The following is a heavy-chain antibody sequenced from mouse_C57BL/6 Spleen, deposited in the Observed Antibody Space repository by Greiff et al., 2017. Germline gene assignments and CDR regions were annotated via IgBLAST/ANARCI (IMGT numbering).Heavy chain of an antibody. Sequence: ESGPGLVKPSQSLSLTCSVTGYSITSGYYWNWIRQFPGNKLEWMGYISYDGSNNYNPSLKNRISITRDTSKHQFFLKLNSVTTEDTATYYCARDYYGSSYDCWGQGTTLTVSS. CDR1: GYSITSGYY. V-gene: IGHV3-6*01. J-gene: IGHJ2*01. CDR2: ISYDGSN. D-gene: IGHD1-1*01. CDR3: ARDYYGSSYDC.